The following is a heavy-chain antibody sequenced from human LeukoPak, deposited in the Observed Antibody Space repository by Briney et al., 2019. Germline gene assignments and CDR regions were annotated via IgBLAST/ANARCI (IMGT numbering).Heavy chain of an antibody. Sequence: GASVKVSCKASEGTFSSYAISWVRQAPGQGLEWMGGIIPIFGTANYAQKFQGRVTITADESTSTAYMELSSLRSEDTAVYYCARFSAGTAMGPSPYYYYYGMDVWGQGTTVTVSS. J-gene: IGHJ6*02. CDR2: IIPIFGTA. D-gene: IGHD5-18*01. CDR1: EGTFSSYA. CDR3: ARFSAGTAMGPSPYYYYYGMDV. V-gene: IGHV1-69*13.